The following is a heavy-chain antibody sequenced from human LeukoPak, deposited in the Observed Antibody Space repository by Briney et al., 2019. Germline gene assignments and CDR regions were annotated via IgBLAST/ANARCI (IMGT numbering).Heavy chain of an antibody. V-gene: IGHV3-7*01. CDR1: GFAFSNYN. J-gene: IGHJ4*02. CDR2: IKEDGRQA. D-gene: IGHD4-23*01. CDR3: AREWYDYGGDSEGY. Sequence: PGGSLRLSCAATGFAFSNYNMNWVRQAPGRGLEWVASIKEDGRQAYYMDSVKGRFTISRDNSKKSLYLQMNSLRIEDTAVYYCAREWYDYGGDSEGYWGQGTLVSVSS.